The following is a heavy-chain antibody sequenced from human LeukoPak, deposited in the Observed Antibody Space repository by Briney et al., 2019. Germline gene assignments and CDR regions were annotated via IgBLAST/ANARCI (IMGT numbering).Heavy chain of an antibody. J-gene: IGHJ6*02. CDR2: IIPIFGIA. V-gene: IGHV1-69*04. Sequence: SVNVSRKASGGTFSSYAISWVRQAPGQGLEWMGRIIPIFGIANYAQKFQGRVTITADKSTSTAYMELSSLRSEDTAVYYCARTYYGSGSYYNYYYYGMDVWGQGTTVTVSS. CDR3: ARTYYGSGSYYNYYYYGMDV. CDR1: GGTFSSYA. D-gene: IGHD3-10*01.